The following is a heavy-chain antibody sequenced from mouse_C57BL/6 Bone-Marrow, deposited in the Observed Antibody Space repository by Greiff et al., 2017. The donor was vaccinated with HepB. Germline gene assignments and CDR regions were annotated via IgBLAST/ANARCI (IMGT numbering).Heavy chain of an antibody. CDR2: IDPSDSYT. J-gene: IGHJ3*01. Sequence: VQLQQPGAELVMPGASVKLSCKASGYTFTSYWMHWVKQRPGQGLEWIGEIDPSDSYTNYNQKFKGKSTLTVDKSSSTAYMHLSSLTSEDSAVYYCARSAITRFAYWGQGTLVTVSA. V-gene: IGHV1-69*01. CDR1: GYTFTSYW. D-gene: IGHD2-4*01. CDR3: ARSAITRFAY.